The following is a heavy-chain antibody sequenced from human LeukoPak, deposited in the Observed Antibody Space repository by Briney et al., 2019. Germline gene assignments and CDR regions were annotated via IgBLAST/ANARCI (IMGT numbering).Heavy chain of an antibody. J-gene: IGHJ6*02. CDR1: GFTFSGYD. CDR2: TSSSSSTI. V-gene: IGHV3-48*04. CDR3: ARLRYYGMDV. Sequence: PGGSLRLSCAASGFTFSGYDMSWARQAPGKGLEWVSYTSSSSSTIYYADSVKSRFTISRDNAKNSLYLQMNSLRAEDTAVYYCARLRYYGMDVWGQGTTVTVSS.